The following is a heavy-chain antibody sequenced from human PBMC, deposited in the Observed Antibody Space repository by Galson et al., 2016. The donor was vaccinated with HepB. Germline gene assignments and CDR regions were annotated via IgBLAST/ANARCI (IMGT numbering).Heavy chain of an antibody. Sequence: SLRLSCAASGFTFRSYAMSWVRQPPGKGLEWVSTISASGVTTYSADPVKGRFTISRDNSKNALYLQVNSLRAEDTAIYYCARGCSDDNCDSWGVWGQGTLVTASS. V-gene: IGHV3-23*01. J-gene: IGHJ4*02. CDR3: ARGCSDDNCDSWGV. CDR1: GFTFRSYA. D-gene: IGHD2-15*01. CDR2: ISASGVTT.